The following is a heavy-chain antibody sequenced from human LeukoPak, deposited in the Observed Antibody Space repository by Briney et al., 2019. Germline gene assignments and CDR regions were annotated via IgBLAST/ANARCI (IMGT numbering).Heavy chain of an antibody. D-gene: IGHD4-17*01. CDR2: IIPIFGTA. CDR3: ATDLHGDYSSSIFDY. V-gene: IGHV1-69*13. Sequence: SVKVSCKASGGTFSSYAISWVRQAPGQGLEWVGGIIPIFGTANYAQKFQGRVTITADESTSTAYMELSSLRSEDTAVYYCATDLHGDYSSSIFDYWGQGTLVTVSS. CDR1: GGTFSSYA. J-gene: IGHJ4*02.